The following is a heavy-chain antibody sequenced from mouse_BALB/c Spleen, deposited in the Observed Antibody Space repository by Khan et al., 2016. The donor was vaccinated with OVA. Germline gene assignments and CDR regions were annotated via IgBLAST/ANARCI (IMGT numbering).Heavy chain of an antibody. J-gene: IGHJ3*01. V-gene: IGHV5-6*01. CDR1: GFTFSTYG. CDR3: ARLAYYYYGGGFAY. D-gene: IGHD1-1*02. Sequence: EVELVESGGDLVKPGGSLKLSCAASGFTFSTYGMSWVRQTPDKRLEWVATVSTGGGYTYYPDSVKGRFTISRDNAKNTLYLQMSSLKSEDTTMFYCARLAYYYYGGGFAYWGQGTLVTVSA. CDR2: VSTGGGYT.